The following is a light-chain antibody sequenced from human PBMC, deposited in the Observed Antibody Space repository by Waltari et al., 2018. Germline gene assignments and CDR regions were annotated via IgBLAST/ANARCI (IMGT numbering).Light chain of an antibody. V-gene: IGLV1-40*01. J-gene: IGLJ2*01. CDR3: QSYDSSLSGSV. CDR2: GNS. Sequence: QSGLTQPPSVSGAPGPRVTIYCTGSSSNIGAGYDVHWYQLLRGTAPKVRTYGNSKRPSGVPDRFSGSKSGPSASLAITGLQAEDEADYYCQSYDSSLSGSVFGGGTKLTVL. CDR1: SSNIGAGYD.